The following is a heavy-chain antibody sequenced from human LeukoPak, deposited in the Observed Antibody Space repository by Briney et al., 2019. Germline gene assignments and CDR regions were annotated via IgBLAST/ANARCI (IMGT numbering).Heavy chain of an antibody. Sequence: GGSLRLSRADSRFTLTSNYMTAVRQAPRRGLERVSIIYDNGDTYYADSVKGRFTVTRDSSKNPVSLEMNSLRVDDTAVYYCVSHSDPLTGYSFDYWGQGTLVTVSS. CDR3: VSHSDPLTGYSFDY. D-gene: IGHD3-9*01. J-gene: IGHJ4*02. CDR1: RFTLTSNY. CDR2: IYDNGDT. V-gene: IGHV3-53*01.